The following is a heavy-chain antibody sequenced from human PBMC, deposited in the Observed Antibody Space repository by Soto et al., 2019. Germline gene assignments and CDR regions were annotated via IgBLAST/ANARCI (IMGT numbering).Heavy chain of an antibody. D-gene: IGHD6-19*01. V-gene: IGHV1-2*04. CDR3: ARDVRYSSGWYDY. CDR1: GYTITGYY. CDR2: INPNSGGT. Sequence: ASVKVSCKASGYTITGYYMHWVRQAPGQGLEWMGWINPNSGGTNYAQKFQGWVTMTRDTSISTAYMELSRLRSDDTAVYYCARDVRYSSGWYDYWGQGTLVTVSS. J-gene: IGHJ4*02.